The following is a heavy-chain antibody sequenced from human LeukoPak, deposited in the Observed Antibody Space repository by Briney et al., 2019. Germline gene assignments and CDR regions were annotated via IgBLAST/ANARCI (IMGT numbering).Heavy chain of an antibody. CDR1: GFTFSSYE. D-gene: IGHD6-19*01. Sequence: GGSLRLSCAASGFTFSSYEMNWVRQAPGKGLEWVSYISSSGSTIYYADSVKGRFTISRDNAKNSLYLQMNSLRAEDTAVYYCARTQWLELLTPYFDYWGQGTLVTVSS. V-gene: IGHV3-48*03. CDR2: ISSSGSTI. J-gene: IGHJ4*02. CDR3: ARTQWLELLTPYFDY.